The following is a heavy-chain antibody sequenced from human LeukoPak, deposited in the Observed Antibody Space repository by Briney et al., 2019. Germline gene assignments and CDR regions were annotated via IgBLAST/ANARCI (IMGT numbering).Heavy chain of an antibody. D-gene: IGHD5-18*01. V-gene: IGHV3-53*01. CDR1: GFTVSSNY. CDR3: ARGENTAMAH. J-gene: IGHJ4*02. Sequence: PGGSLRLSCAASGFTVSSNYLSWVRQAPGKGLEWFSIIYSGGSTYYADSVKGRFTISRDNSKNTLYLQMNSLRAEDTAVYYCARGENTAMAHWGQGTLVTVSS. CDR2: IYSGGST.